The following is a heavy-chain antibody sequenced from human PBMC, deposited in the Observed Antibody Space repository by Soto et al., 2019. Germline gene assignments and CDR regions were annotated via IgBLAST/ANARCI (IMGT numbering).Heavy chain of an antibody. CDR3: ARAEAWNFIYWFDP. D-gene: IGHD1-7*01. J-gene: IGHJ5*02. V-gene: IGHV1-8*01. Sequence: QAQLVQSGAEVKKPGASVKVSCKASGYTFITYDINWVRQAPGQGLEWMGWVNPHSGETEFAQKLQGRLTMTTNTSINTAYMELSNLRSEDTAMYYCARAEAWNFIYWFDPWGRGTLVTVAS. CDR1: GYTFITYD. CDR2: VNPHSGET.